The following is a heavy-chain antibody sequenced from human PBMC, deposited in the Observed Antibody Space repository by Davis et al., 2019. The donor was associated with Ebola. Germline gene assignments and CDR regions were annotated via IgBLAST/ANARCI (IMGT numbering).Heavy chain of an antibody. CDR2: ISSSGAST. CDR3: TTDIRRSENYGWFDS. D-gene: IGHD4-17*01. V-gene: IGHV3-21*01. CDR1: GFIFSSYN. J-gene: IGHJ5*01. Sequence: GESLKISCAGSGFIFSSYNMNWVRQAPGKGLEWVSSISSSGASTYYAASVRGRFTVSRDNAKNSLYLQMSTLRIDDTAMYYCTTDIRRSENYGWFDSWGQGTLVTVSS.